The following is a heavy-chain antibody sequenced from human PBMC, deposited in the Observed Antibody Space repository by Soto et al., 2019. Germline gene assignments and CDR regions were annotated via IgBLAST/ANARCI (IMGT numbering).Heavy chain of an antibody. CDR3: ARRHYYDRSGYYFDY. V-gene: IGHV5-10-1*01. J-gene: IGHJ4*02. CDR1: GYSFTSYW. Sequence: GESLKISCKGSGYSFTSYWISWVRQMPGKGLEWMGRVDPSDSYTNYSPSFQGHVTISADKSISTAYLQWSSLKASDTAMYYCARRHYYDRSGYYFDYWGQGTLVTVSS. D-gene: IGHD3-22*01. CDR2: VDPSDSYT.